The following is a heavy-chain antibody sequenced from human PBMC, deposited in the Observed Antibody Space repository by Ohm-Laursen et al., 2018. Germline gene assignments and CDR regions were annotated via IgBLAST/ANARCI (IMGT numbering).Heavy chain of an antibody. Sequence: GTLSLTCPVSGASISSYYWSWIRQPAGKGLEWIGRIYASGTTYYNPSLTSRVTMSLDTSKNQFSLKLSSVTAADTAVYYCARYNIGSWFDPWGQGTLVTVSS. CDR1: GASISSYY. CDR3: ARYNIGSWFDP. D-gene: IGHD6-19*01. CDR2: IYASGTT. V-gene: IGHV4-4*07. J-gene: IGHJ5*02.